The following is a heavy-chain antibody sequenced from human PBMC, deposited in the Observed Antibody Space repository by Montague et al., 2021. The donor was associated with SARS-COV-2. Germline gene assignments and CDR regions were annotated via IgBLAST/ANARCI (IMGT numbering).Heavy chain of an antibody. Sequence: SETLSLTCIVSGRSISTDHYWGWIRQPPGKGLEWIGSIHHSGNTYYNPSLKSRLTISIDTSKNQFSLKLTSLTAADTAVYYCASQVAYLDYFDPWGQGTLVTVSS. CDR1: GRSISTDHY. CDR2: IHHSGNT. D-gene: IGHD4-11*01. J-gene: IGHJ5*02. CDR3: ASQVAYLDYFDP. V-gene: IGHV4-38-2*02.